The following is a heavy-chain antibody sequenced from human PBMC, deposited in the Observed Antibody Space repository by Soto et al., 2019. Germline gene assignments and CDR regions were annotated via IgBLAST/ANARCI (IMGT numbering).Heavy chain of an antibody. Sequence: LGESLKISCNASQYNSTDHCIGRVRQMPGKGLEWMAIIFPSDSEIRINSPFKGQVTISADKSINTAFLQWSSLQASDTAMIYCASGSSWAPTDYWGQGTLVTVSS. V-gene: IGHV5-51*01. J-gene: IGHJ4*02. CDR2: IFPSDSEI. D-gene: IGHD6-13*01. CDR1: QYNSTDHC. CDR3: ASGSSWAPTDY.